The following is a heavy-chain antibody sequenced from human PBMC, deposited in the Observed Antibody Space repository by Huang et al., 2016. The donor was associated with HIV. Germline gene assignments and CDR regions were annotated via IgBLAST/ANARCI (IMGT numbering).Heavy chain of an antibody. Sequence: GAEVKKPGESLKISCKGAGYSFSSYWIAWVRQMPGKGLEWMGIIFPDDSDTTYIPSFQGQVPISDDKSIGTAFLQWSSLKASDSAMYYLARRFSSSSSYFYYWGQGSLVTVSS. CDR3: ARRFSSSSSYFYY. V-gene: IGHV5-51*01. CDR1: GYSFSSYW. J-gene: IGHJ4*02. CDR2: IFPDDSDT. D-gene: IGHD6-6*01.